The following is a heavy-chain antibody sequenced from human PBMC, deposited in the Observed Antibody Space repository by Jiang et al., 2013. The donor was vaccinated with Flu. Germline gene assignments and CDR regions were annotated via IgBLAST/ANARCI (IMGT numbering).Heavy chain of an antibody. D-gene: IGHD3-22*01. CDR3: ARVLSEYYYDSSGYFDY. Sequence: QLVESGGGLVQPGGSLRLSCAASGFTFSSYWMTWVRQAPGKGLEWVANINQDGSDKYYVDSVKGRFTISRDNAKNSLYLQMNSLRAEDTAVYYCARVLSEYYYDSSGYFDYWGQGTLVTVSS. CDR1: GFTFSSYW. J-gene: IGHJ4*02. CDR2: INQDGSDK. V-gene: IGHV3-7*01.